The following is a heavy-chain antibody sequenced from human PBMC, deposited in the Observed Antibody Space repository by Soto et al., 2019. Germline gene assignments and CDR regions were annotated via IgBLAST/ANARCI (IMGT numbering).Heavy chain of an antibody. D-gene: IGHD2-15*01. J-gene: IGHJ6*02. V-gene: IGHV6-1*01. CDR1: GDTVSSNSVA. CDR2: TYYRSRWYS. Sequence: SQTLSLTCVGSGDTVSSNSVAWNWVRQSPSRGLEWLGRTYYRSRWYSDYAVSVRSRIDINADTSKNQVSLQLNSVTPEDTAVYYCARPEEDSDCYYYGMDVWGQGTTVTVSS. CDR3: ARPEEDSDCYYYGMDV.